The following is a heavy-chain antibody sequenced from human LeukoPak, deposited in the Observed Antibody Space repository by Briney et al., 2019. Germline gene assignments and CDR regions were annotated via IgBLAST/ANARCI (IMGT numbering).Heavy chain of an antibody. D-gene: IGHD6-13*01. CDR2: IWYDGSNK. CDR3: AKPRYSSSWSYYYYMDV. J-gene: IGHJ6*03. V-gene: IGHV3-33*06. Sequence: GRSLRLSCAASGFTFSSYGMHWVRQAPGKGLEWVAVIWYDGSNKYYADSVKGRFTISRDNSKSTLYLQMNSLRAEDTAVYYCAKPRYSSSWSYYYYMDVWGKGTTVTVSS. CDR1: GFTFSSYG.